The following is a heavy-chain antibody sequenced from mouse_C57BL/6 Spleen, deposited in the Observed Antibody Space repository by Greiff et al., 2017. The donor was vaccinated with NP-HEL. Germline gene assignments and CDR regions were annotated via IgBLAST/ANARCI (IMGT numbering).Heavy chain of an antibody. D-gene: IGHD4-1*01. CDR3: ARRGELDDYYAMDY. CDR2: ISSGGSYT. V-gene: IGHV5-6*01. CDR1: GFTFSSYG. Sequence: EVQGVESGGDLVKPGGSLKLSCAASGFTFSSYGMSWVRQTPDKRLEWVATISSGGSYTYYPDSVKGRFTISRDNAKNTLYLQMSSLKSEDTAMYYCARRGELDDYYAMDYWGQGTSVTVSS. J-gene: IGHJ4*01.